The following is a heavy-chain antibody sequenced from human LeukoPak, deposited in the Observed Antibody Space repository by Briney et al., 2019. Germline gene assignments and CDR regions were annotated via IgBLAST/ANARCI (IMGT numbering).Heavy chain of an antibody. CDR2: ISSSGSTI. D-gene: IGHD5-24*01. CDR1: GFTFSSYE. Sequence: GGSLRLSCAASGFTFSSYEMNWVRQAPGKGLEWVSYISSSGSTIYYADSVKGRFTIFRDNAKNSLYLQMNSLRAEDTAVYYCARDRGWLQLFYWGQGTLVTVSS. V-gene: IGHV3-48*03. CDR3: ARDRGWLQLFY. J-gene: IGHJ4*02.